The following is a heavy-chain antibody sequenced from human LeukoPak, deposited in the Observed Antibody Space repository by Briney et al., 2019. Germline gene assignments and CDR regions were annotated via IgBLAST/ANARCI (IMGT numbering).Heavy chain of an antibody. J-gene: IGHJ4*02. D-gene: IGHD3-22*01. V-gene: IGHV3-21*01. CDR1: GSTFSSYS. CDR2: ISSSSSYI. Sequence: GGSLRLSCAASGSTFSSYSMNWVRQAPGKGLEWVSSISSSSSYIYYADSVKGRFTISRDKAKNSLYLQMNSLRAEDTAVYYCARVGYYYDSSGYYGYWGQGTLVTVSS. CDR3: ARVGYYYDSSGYYGY.